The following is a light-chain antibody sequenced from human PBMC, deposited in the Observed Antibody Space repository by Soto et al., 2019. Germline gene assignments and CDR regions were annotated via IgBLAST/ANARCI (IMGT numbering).Light chain of an antibody. CDR1: QSVDIY. Sequence: ETVLTQSPATLSLSPGERATLSCRASQSVDIYLAWYQQKPGQSPRLLIYVASNRATGIPARFSGSGSGTDFTLTISSLEPEDFAVYYCQQRRNWPPLTFGGGTRVEIK. V-gene: IGKV3-11*01. CDR2: VAS. J-gene: IGKJ4*01. CDR3: QQRRNWPPLT.